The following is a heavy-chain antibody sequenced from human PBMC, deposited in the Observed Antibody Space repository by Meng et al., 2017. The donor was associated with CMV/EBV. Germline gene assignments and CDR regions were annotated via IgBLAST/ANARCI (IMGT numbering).Heavy chain of an antibody. CDR2: ISSSSSYI. CDR1: GFTFSSYS. J-gene: IGHJ4*02. CDR3: ASYSSSWEGY. V-gene: IGHV3-21*01. D-gene: IGHD6-13*01. Sequence: VGLVESGGGLVKPGGSLRLSFAASGFTFSSYSMNWVRQAPGKGLEWVSSISSSSSYIYYADSVKGRFTISRDNAKNSLYLQMNSLRAEDTAVYYCASYSSSWEGYWGQGTLVTVSS.